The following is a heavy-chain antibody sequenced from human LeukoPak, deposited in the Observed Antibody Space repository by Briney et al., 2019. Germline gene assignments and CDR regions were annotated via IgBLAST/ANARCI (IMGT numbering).Heavy chain of an antibody. CDR2: IRSKAYGGTT. CDR3: TREQWLVEFDY. CDR1: GFTFSSYA. D-gene: IGHD6-19*01. Sequence: GGSLRLSCAASGFTFSSYAMSWVRQAPGKGLEWVGFIRSKAYGGTTEYAASVKGRFTISRDDSKSIAYLQMNSLKTEDTAVYYCTREQWLVEFDYWGQGTLVTVSS. V-gene: IGHV3-49*04. J-gene: IGHJ4*02.